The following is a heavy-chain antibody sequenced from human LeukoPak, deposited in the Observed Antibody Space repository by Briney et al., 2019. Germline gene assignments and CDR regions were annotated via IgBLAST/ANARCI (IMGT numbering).Heavy chain of an antibody. Sequence: GASVTVSCKASGGTFSSYAISWVRQAPGQGLEWMGGIIPIFGTASYARKFQGRVTITTDESTSTAYMELSSLRSEDTAVYYCARGSSSSPLNLDYWGQGTLVTVSS. CDR1: GGTFSSYA. V-gene: IGHV1-69*05. CDR2: IIPIFGTA. J-gene: IGHJ4*02. CDR3: ARGSSSSPLNLDY. D-gene: IGHD6-6*01.